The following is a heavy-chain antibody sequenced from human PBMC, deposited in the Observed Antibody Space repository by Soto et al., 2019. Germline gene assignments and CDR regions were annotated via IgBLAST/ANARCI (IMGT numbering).Heavy chain of an antibody. V-gene: IGHV3-33*01. Sequence: QVQLVESGGGVVQPGRSLRLSCEASAFTCSTYGRHWLLQAPGRGLVWVAIIWYDGGNKYYADSVKGRFPISRDNSKNTLYLQMNSLRAEDTDVYYCARDRDLLPWGQGTLVTVSS. CDR2: IWYDGGNK. D-gene: IGHD3-10*01. J-gene: IGHJ5*02. CDR1: AFTCSTYG. CDR3: ARDRDLLP.